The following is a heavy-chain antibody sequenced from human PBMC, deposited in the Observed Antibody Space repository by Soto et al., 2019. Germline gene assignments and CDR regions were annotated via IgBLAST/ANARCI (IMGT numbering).Heavy chain of an antibody. D-gene: IGHD5-18*01. V-gene: IGHV1-8*01. J-gene: IGHJ4*02. CDR3: ARGPEAMGLDY. CDR2: MNPKSGNT. Sequence: ASVKVSCKASGYTFNSDDINWVRQATGQGLEWMGWMNPKSGNTGYAQKFQGRVTMTGDTSTSTAYMDLSGLRSEDTAVYYCARGPEAMGLDYWGQGTLVTVS. CDR1: GYTFNSDD.